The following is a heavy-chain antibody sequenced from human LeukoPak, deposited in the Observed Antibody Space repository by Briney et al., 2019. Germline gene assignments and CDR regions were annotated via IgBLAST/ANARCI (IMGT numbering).Heavy chain of an antibody. CDR3: ARSAAGLDY. CDR2: IKQDGDEK. D-gene: IGHD6-13*01. Sequence: GGSLRLSCAVAGFTFSNYWMGWVRQAPGKGREWVANIKQDGDEKYYVDSVKGRFTISRDNVKNSLYLQMNSLRAEDTAVYYCARSAAGLDYWGQGTLVSVSS. J-gene: IGHJ4*02. V-gene: IGHV3-7*01. CDR1: GFTFSNYW.